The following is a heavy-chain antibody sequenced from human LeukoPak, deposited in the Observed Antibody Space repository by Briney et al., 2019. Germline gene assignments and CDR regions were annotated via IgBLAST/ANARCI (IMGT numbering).Heavy chain of an antibody. CDR2: IYYSGNT. CDR1: GGSISSRSYC. Sequence: SETLSPTCSVSGGSISSRSYCWGWIRQPPGKGLEWIGSIYYSGNTYHNPSLKSRVTISVDTSKNQFSLKLSSVTAADTAMYYCARSFYFDSSRTYWYFDLWGRGILVTVSS. J-gene: IGHJ2*01. D-gene: IGHD3-22*01. CDR3: ARSFYFDSSRTYWYFDL. V-gene: IGHV4-39*01.